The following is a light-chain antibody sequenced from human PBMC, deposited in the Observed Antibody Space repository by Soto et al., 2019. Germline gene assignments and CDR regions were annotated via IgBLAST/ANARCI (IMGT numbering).Light chain of an antibody. CDR3: QSYDNSLSGVV. CDR2: DND. Sequence: QSVLTQPPSVSGAPGQRIIISCTGSSSNIGAGFDVHWYQHLPGTAPKLLVYDNDNRPSGLPARFSDSRSGTSASLAITSLQADDEVDHYCQSYDNSLSGVVFGGGTMLTVL. J-gene: IGLJ2*01. CDR1: SSNIGAGFD. V-gene: IGLV1-40*01.